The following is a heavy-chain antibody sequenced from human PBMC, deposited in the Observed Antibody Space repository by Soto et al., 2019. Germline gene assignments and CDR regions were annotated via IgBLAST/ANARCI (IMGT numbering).Heavy chain of an antibody. D-gene: IGHD1-1*01. V-gene: IGHV4-59*01. Sequence: QVQLQESGPGLVKPSETLSLTCTVSGGSISSYYWSWIRQPPGKGLEWIGYIYYSGSTNYNPSLKSRVTISVDTSKHQFALKLRSVTAADTAVYYCATLGDNWTDGADYWGQGTLVTVSS. J-gene: IGHJ4*02. CDR1: GGSISSYY. CDR3: ATLGDNWTDGADY. CDR2: IYYSGST.